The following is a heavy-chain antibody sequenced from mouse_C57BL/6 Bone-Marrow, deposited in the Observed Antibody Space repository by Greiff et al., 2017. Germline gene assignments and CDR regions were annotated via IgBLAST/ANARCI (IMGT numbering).Heavy chain of an antibody. Sequence: EVKVVESGGDLVKPGGSLKLSCAASGFTFSSYGMSWFRQTPDKRLEWVATISSGGSYTYYPDSVKGRFTISRDNAKNTLYLQMSSLKSEDTAMYYCARHGGFAYWGQGTLVSVSA. J-gene: IGHJ3*01. V-gene: IGHV5-6*01. CDR1: GFTFSSYG. CDR2: ISSGGSYT. CDR3: ARHGGFAY.